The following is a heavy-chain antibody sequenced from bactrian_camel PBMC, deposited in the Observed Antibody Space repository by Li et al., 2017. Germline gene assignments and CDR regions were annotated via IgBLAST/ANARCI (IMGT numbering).Heavy chain of an antibody. Sequence: HVQLVESGGGLVQPGGSLRLSCAASGFTFSTFYMNWVRQAPGKGLEWVSSIYTDGSMTFYSDSVKGRFTISRDDAKGTLYLQMNDLKPEDTAMYYCAANPDWGYCADGIWAYTTWGRGTQVTIS. CDR3: AANPDWGYCADGIWAYTT. CDR1: GFTFSTFY. D-gene: IGHD1*01. V-gene: IGHV3-2*01. CDR2: IYTDGSMT. J-gene: IGHJ4*01.